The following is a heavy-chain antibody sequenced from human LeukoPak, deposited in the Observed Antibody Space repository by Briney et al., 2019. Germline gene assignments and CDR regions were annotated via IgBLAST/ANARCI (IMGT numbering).Heavy chain of an antibody. CDR1: GVSISRFY. V-gene: IGHV4-4*09. CDR3: VQTTGWPGFDY. D-gene: IGHD1-1*01. CDR2: IYSGVPT. Sequence: SETLSLTCTTSGVSISRFYWSWVRQPPGKGLEWIGDIYSGVPTYFNPSLKSRVIISVDTSKNQFSLNLTSVTAADTAMYYCVQTTGWPGFDYWGQGILVTVSS. J-gene: IGHJ4*02.